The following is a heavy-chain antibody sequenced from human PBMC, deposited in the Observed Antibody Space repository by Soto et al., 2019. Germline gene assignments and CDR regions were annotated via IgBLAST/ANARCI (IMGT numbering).Heavy chain of an antibody. CDR3: AKGGGQSSFDY. CDR2: VSGGGGIT. V-gene: IGHV3-23*01. J-gene: IGHJ4*02. CDR1: GFTFSTYV. D-gene: IGHD3-16*01. Sequence: GGSLRLSCAASGFTFSTYVISWVRQAPGKGLEWVSAVSGGGGITYYADSVKGRFTISRDNSKNTLYVQMNSLRAEDTAVYYCAKGGGQSSFDYWGQGTLVTVSS.